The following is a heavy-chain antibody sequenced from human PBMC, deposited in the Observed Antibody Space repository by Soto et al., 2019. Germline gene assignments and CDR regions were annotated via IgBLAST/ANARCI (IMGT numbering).Heavy chain of an antibody. CDR3: TEWSSDS. D-gene: IGHD3-3*01. J-gene: IGHJ5*01. CDR2: IYYGVNT. V-gene: IGHV4-39*02. CDR1: GGSISTSDHY. Sequence: QLQLQESGPGLVKPSETLSLTCTVSGGSISTSDHYWGWIRQPPGKGLEWIGNIYYGVNTYYSPSLKSRLTMSIDTSKRHFSLNLTSVTAADTAFYYCTEWSSDSWGQGTLVTVSS.